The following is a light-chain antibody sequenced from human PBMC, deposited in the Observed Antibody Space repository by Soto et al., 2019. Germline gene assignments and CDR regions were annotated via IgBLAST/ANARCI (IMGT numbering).Light chain of an antibody. J-gene: IGLJ1*01. CDR1: SSDVGGYNY. CDR3: KSYTSGSTYV. Sequence: ALTQPASVSGSPGQSIAISCTGTSSDVGGYNYVSWYQQHPGKAPKLMIFDVSNRPSGVSNRFSGSKSGDTASLTISGLQAEDEADYYCKSYTSGSTYVFGTGTKLTVL. V-gene: IGLV2-14*01. CDR2: DVS.